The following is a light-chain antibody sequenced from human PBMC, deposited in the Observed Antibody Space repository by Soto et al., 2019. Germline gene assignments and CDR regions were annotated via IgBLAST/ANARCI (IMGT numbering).Light chain of an antibody. J-gene: IGLJ1*01. CDR3: QAWDSSTV. V-gene: IGLV3-1*01. Sequence: SYELTQPPSVSVSPGQTASVTCSGDKLGDKYASWYQQKPGQSPVLVIHQDSKRPSGIPERFSGSNSGNTATLTISGTQAMDEADYYCQAWDSSTVFGTGTKVTVL. CDR2: QDS. CDR1: KLGDKY.